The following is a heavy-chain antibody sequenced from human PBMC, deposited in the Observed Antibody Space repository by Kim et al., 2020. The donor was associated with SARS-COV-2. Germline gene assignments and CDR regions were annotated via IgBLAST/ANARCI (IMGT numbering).Heavy chain of an antibody. CDR2: INHSGST. Sequence: SETLSLTCAVYGGSFSGYYWSWIRQPPGKGLEWIGEINHSGSTNYNPSLKSRVTISVDTSKNQFSLKLSSVTAADTAVYYCARVGPGYSSSRGAFDIWGQGTMVTVSS. J-gene: IGHJ3*02. D-gene: IGHD6-13*01. CDR1: GGSFSGYY. CDR3: ARVGPGYSSSRGAFDI. V-gene: IGHV4-34*01.